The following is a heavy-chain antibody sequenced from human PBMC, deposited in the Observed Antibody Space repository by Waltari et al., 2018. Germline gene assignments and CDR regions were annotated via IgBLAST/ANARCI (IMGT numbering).Heavy chain of an antibody. CDR3: AKGPGSYYDFWSGPNWFDP. Sequence: EVQLLESGGGLVQPGGSLRLSCAASGFTFSSYAMSWVRQAPGQGLEWVSAISGSGGSTYYADSVKGRFTISRDNSKNTLYLQMNSLRAEDTAVYYCAKGPGSYYDFWSGPNWFDPWGQGTLVTVSS. CDR1: GFTFSSYA. CDR2: ISGSGGST. V-gene: IGHV3-23*01. D-gene: IGHD3-3*01. J-gene: IGHJ5*02.